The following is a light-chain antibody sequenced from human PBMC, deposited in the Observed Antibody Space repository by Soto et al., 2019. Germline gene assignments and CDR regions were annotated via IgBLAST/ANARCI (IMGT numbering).Light chain of an antibody. V-gene: IGKV1-39*01. CDR3: QQNYRATPWA. Sequence: KTQCPWSLSASDGDRITITCRASQSISRYLNWYHHKPGKAPKLMXNAASSLERGVPSRFSGGGSGTDLTLNLSSLQTDDVAIHYCQQNYRATPWAFGQGTKVDIK. CDR1: QSISRY. CDR2: AAS. J-gene: IGKJ1*01.